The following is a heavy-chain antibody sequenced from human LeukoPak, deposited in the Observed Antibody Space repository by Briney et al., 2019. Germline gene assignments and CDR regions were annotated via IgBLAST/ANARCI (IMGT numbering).Heavy chain of an antibody. CDR1: GFTFSSYA. D-gene: IGHD5-18*01. J-gene: IGHJ4*02. CDR2: ISGSGGST. CDR3: AKGLAQLWFY. V-gene: IGHV3-23*01. Sequence: GGSLRLSCAASGFTFSSYAMSWVRQAPGKGLEWVSAISGSGGSTYYADSVKGRFTISRDNSKHTLYLQMISLRAEDTAVYYCAKGLAQLWFYWGQGTLVTVSS.